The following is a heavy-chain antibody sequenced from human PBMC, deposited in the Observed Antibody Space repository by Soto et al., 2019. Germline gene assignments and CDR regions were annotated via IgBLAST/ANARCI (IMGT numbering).Heavy chain of an antibody. CDR2: ITPSSGST. J-gene: IGHJ4*02. CDR3: AMAVSTNTDPIDY. CDR1: GYTFTTYY. Sequence: QVQLVQSGAEVKNPGASVKISCKASGYTFTTYYMHWLRQARGQGLEWMGIITPSSGSTRDEQKYQDRVTKTRDTSTSTVYIELGRLRSEDTDVYYCAMAVSTNTDPIDYRGEGSLGTVSS. D-gene: IGHD4-17*01. V-gene: IGHV1-46*01.